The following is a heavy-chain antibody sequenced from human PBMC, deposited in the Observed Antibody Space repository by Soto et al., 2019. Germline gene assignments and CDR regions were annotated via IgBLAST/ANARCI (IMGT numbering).Heavy chain of an antibody. D-gene: IGHD2-8*01. CDR1: GYTFTSYD. V-gene: IGHV1-8*01. CDR2: MNPNSGNT. J-gene: IGHJ4*02. CDR3: ARSYCTNGVCLDY. Sequence: GASVKVSCKASGYTFTSYDINWVRQATGQGLEWMGWMNPNSGNTGYAQKFQGRVTMTRNTSISTAYMELSSLRSEDTAVYYCARSYCTNGVCLDYWGQGTLVTVSS.